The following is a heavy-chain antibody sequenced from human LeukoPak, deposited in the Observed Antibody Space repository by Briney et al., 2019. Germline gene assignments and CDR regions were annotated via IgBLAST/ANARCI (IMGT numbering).Heavy chain of an antibody. D-gene: IGHD1-14*01. V-gene: IGHV4-59*11. Sequence: SETLSLTCTVSGGSISSHYWSWIRQPPGKGLEWIGYIYYSGSTNYNPSLKTRVTISVDTSKNQFSRKLSSVTAADTAVYYCVGGGITEISDYWGQGTLVTVSS. CDR2: IYYSGST. CDR3: VGGGITEISDY. CDR1: GGSISSHY. J-gene: IGHJ4*02.